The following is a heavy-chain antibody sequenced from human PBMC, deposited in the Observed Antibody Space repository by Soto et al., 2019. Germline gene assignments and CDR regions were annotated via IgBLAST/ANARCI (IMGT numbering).Heavy chain of an antibody. J-gene: IGHJ4*02. D-gene: IGHD6-6*01. Sequence: PSVTQYHTSTISRSSVGVSRVVLTWIRQPPGKGLEWIGYIHKTGTATYNPTLKSRVTISLNTAKNQFSLNLNSVTAADTAVYFWARTSNIPTRPVDFWGQVNL. V-gene: IGHV4-61*01. CDR3: ARTSNIPTRPVDF. CDR1: RSSVGVSRVV. CDR2: IHKTGTA.